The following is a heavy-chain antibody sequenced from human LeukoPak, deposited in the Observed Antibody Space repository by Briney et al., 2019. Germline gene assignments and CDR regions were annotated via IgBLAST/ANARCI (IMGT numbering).Heavy chain of an antibody. Sequence: SETLSLTCTVSGGSISSYYWSWVRQPPGKGLEWIGYIYYSGSTNYNPSLKSRVTISVDTSKNQFSLKLSSVTAADTAVYYCARRETSSGWYVYWGQGALVTVSS. J-gene: IGHJ4*02. V-gene: IGHV4-59*01. D-gene: IGHD6-19*01. CDR1: GGSISSYY. CDR3: ARRETSSGWYVY. CDR2: IYYSGST.